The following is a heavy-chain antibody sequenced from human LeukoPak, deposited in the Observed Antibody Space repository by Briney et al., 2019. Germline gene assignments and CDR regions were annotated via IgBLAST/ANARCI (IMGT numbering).Heavy chain of an antibody. J-gene: IGHJ6*02. Sequence: GGSLRLSCAASGFTFSSYAMHWVRQAPGKGLEWVAVISYDGSNKYYADSVKGRFTISRDNSKNTLYLQMNSLRAEDTAVYHCARETFRVMPSYGDYAKYYYYGMDVWGQGTTVTVSS. CDR2: ISYDGSNK. V-gene: IGHV3-30-3*01. D-gene: IGHD4-17*01. CDR3: ARETFRVMPSYGDYAKYYYYGMDV. CDR1: GFTFSSYA.